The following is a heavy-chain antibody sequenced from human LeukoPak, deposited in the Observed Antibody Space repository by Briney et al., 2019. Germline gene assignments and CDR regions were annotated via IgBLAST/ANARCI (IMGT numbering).Heavy chain of an antibody. CDR2: IYCSGST. Sequence: PSETLSLTCTVSGGSISSYYWSWIRQPPGKGLEWIGYIYCSGSTNYNPSLKSRVTISVDTSKNQFSLKLSSVTAADTAVYYCARDLGSGYYYTWGQGTLVTVSS. V-gene: IGHV4-59*01. CDR3: ARDLGSGYYYT. J-gene: IGHJ5*02. CDR1: GGSISSYY. D-gene: IGHD3-22*01.